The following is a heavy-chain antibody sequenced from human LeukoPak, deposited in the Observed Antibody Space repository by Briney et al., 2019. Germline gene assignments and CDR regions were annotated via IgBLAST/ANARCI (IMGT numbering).Heavy chain of an antibody. Sequence: GGSLRLSCAASGFTFSSYAMSWVRQAPGKGLEWVSAISGSGGSTYYADSVKGRFTISRDNSKNTLYLQMNSLRAEDTAVYYCARLPMRGPNPDYWGQGTLVTVSS. CDR2: ISGSGGST. D-gene: IGHD2-15*01. J-gene: IGHJ4*02. CDR1: GFTFSSYA. V-gene: IGHV3-23*01. CDR3: ARLPMRGPNPDY.